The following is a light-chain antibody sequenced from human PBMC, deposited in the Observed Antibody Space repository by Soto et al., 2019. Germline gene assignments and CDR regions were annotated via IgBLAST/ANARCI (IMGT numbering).Light chain of an antibody. CDR2: DNN. CDR3: GTWDSSLSAWV. Sequence: QSVLTQPPSVSAAPGQTVTISCSGTNSNIGNNYVSWYQQLPRTAPKFLIYDNNNRPSGIPDRFSGSKSGTSATLGITGLQTGDEADYFCGTWDSSLSAWVFGGGTKLTVL. J-gene: IGLJ3*02. V-gene: IGLV1-51*01. CDR1: NSNIGNNY.